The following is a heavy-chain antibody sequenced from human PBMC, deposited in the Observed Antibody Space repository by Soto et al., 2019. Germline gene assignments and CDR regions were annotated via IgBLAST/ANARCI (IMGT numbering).Heavy chain of an antibody. D-gene: IGHD3-3*01. CDR3: AREWYDFWSGLFDP. CDR1: GFTFSSYI. J-gene: IGHJ5*02. Sequence: PGVALRRSWAASGFTFSSYIMNGVRQAPGKGLEWVSSISSSSSYIYYADSVKGRFTISRDNAKNSLYLQMNSLRAEDTAVYYCAREWYDFWSGLFDPWGQGTLVTVSS. V-gene: IGHV3-21*01. CDR2: ISSSSSYI.